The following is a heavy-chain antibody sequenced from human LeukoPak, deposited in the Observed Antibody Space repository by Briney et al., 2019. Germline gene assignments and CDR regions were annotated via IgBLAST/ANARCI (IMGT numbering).Heavy chain of an antibody. CDR3: VKDLRVY. V-gene: IGHV3-23*01. J-gene: IGHJ4*02. Sequence: GGSLRLSCAASGFTFSSYAMSWVRQAPGKGLEWVSGIRAGGGSTYYADSVKGRFTISRDNSKNILYLQMNSLRAEDTALYYCVKDLRVYWGQGTLVTVSS. CDR2: IRAGGGST. CDR1: GFTFSSYA. D-gene: IGHD3-10*01.